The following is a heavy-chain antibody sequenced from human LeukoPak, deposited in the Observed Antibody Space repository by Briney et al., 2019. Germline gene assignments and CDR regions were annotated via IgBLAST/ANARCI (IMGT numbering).Heavy chain of an antibody. D-gene: IGHD3-10*01. J-gene: IGHJ5*02. V-gene: IGHV3-23*01. CDR2: ISGSGGST. CDR3: ARDPFGLNWFDP. Sequence: GGSLRLSCAASGFTFSSYAMSWVRQAPGKGLEWVSAISGSGGSTYYADSVKGRFTISRDNSKNTLYLQMNSLRAEDTAVYYCARDPFGLNWFDPWGQGTLVTVSS. CDR1: GFTFSSYA.